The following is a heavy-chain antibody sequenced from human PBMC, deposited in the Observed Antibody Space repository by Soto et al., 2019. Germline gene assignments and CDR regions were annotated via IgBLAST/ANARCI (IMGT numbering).Heavy chain of an antibody. D-gene: IGHD6-13*01. CDR1: GFTFSNYA. V-gene: IGHV3-23*01. Sequence: EMQLLESGGGLVQPGGSLRLSCAASGFTFSNYAMTWVRQAPGKGLEWVSAISHTGAGTYYADSVKGRFTISRDNSKNTLYLQMNSLRAEDTAIYYCANSNPHSSNCWFDPWGQGTLVTVSS. CDR2: ISHTGAGT. CDR3: ANSNPHSSNCWFDP. J-gene: IGHJ5*02.